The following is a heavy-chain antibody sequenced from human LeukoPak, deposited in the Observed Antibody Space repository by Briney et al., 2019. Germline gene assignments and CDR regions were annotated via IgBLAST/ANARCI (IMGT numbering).Heavy chain of an antibody. Sequence: GGSLRLSCAASGVTLSSYAISWVRQGPGKGLEWVSASSVSGNTCHAYSVKGRFTISRDSSKNTLYLQMNSLRAGDAAVYYCAKAPVTTCSGAYCYPFDYWSQGTLVTVSS. CDR1: GVTLSSYA. CDR2: SSVSGNT. J-gene: IGHJ4*02. V-gene: IGHV3-23*01. CDR3: AKAPVTTCSGAYCYPFDY. D-gene: IGHD2-15*01.